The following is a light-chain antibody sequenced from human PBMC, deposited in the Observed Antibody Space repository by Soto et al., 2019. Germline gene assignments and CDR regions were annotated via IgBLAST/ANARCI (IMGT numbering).Light chain of an antibody. CDR1: QGIRSA. J-gene: IGKJ1*01. Sequence: AIQVTQSPSSLSASVGDRVTITCRTSQGIRSALGWYQQKPGKVPKLLIYAASTLQSGVPSRFSGSGSGTDFTLTISSLQPEDFATYYCLQDYGYPRAFGQGTKVDIK. V-gene: IGKV1-6*01. CDR3: LQDYGYPRA. CDR2: AAS.